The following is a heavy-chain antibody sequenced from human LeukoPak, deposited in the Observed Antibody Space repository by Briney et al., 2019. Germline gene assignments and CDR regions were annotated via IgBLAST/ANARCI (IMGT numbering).Heavy chain of an antibody. D-gene: IGHD2-2*01. CDR1: GGSISSSSYY. V-gene: IGHV4-39*01. CDR2: IYYSGST. J-gene: IGHJ4*02. Sequence: SETLSLTCTVSGGSISSSSYYWGWIRQPPGKGLEWIGSIYYSGSTYYNPSLKSRVTISVDTSKNQFSLKLSSVTAADTAVYYCARSETYCSSTSCSPGQNDYWGQGTLVTVSS. CDR3: ARSETYCSSTSCSPGQNDY.